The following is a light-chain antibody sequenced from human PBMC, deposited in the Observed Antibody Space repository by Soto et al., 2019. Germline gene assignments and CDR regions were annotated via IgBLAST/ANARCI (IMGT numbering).Light chain of an antibody. V-gene: IGLV1-40*01. CDR1: SSNIGAGYD. J-gene: IGLJ2*01. CDR2: GNN. Sequence: QPVLTQPPSVSGAPGQRVTISCTGSSSNIGAGYDVHWYQQLPGTAPKLLISGNNNRPSGVPDRFSGSKSGTSASLDISGLQAEDEADYYCQSYDSSLSGVVFGGGTKLTVL. CDR3: QSYDSSLSGVV.